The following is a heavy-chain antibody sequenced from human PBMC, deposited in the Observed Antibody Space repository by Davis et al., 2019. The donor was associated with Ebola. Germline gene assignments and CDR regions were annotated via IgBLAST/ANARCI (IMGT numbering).Heavy chain of an antibody. Sequence: GESLKISCAVSGFTSSESIVHWVRQASGKGLEWVGRIRSKANSYATAYAASVKGRFTISSDDSKTTAYLQINSLKTEDKAVYYCTTQWLVLFARDYWGQGTLVTVSS. D-gene: IGHD6-19*01. V-gene: IGHV3-73*01. J-gene: IGHJ4*02. CDR3: TTQWLVLFARDY. CDR2: IRSKANSYAT. CDR1: GFTSSESI.